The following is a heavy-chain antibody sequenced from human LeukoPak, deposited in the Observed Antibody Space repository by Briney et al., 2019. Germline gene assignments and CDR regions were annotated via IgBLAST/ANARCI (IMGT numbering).Heavy chain of an antibody. Sequence: GRPLRLSCAASGFTFDNYAMHWVRQAPGKGLEWVSGISWNTGGIGYADSVKGRFTISRDNAKNSLYLQMNSLRAEDMALYYCAKDEFVASAFTGAFDIWGQGTMVTVSS. CDR2: ISWNTGGI. J-gene: IGHJ3*02. CDR3: AKDEFVASAFTGAFDI. V-gene: IGHV3-9*03. D-gene: IGHD2-8*02. CDR1: GFTFDNYA.